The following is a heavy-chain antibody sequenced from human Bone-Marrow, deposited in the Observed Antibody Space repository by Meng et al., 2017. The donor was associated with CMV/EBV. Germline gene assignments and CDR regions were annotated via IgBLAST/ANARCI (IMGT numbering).Heavy chain of an antibody. V-gene: IGHV3-74*01. CDR3: ATRSASDQ. Sequence: GGSLRLSCAASGFTYSSYWMHWVRQAPGKGLLWVSSITSDVSTTTYADSVKGRFTISRDNAKNSLYLQMSSLRADDTAVYHCATRSASDQWGQGMLVTVSS. CDR1: GFTYSSYW. CDR2: ITSDVSTT. J-gene: IGHJ5*02. D-gene: IGHD3-16*01.